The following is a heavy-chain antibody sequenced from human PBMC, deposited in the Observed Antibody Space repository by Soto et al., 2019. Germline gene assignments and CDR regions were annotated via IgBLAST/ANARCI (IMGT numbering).Heavy chain of an antibody. V-gene: IGHV4-30-2*01. Sequence: PSETPSLTCTVSGGSVSSGYYSWSWIRQPPGKGLEWIGYIYHSGSTYYNPSLKSRVTISVDRSKNQFSLQLSSVTAADTAVYYCATYGGFRFDYWGQGTLVTVSS. CDR1: GGSVSSGYYS. J-gene: IGHJ4*02. CDR3: ATYGGFRFDY. CDR2: IYHSGST. D-gene: IGHD3-10*01.